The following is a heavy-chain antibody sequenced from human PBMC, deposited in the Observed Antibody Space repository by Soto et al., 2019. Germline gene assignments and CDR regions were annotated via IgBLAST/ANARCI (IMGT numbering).Heavy chain of an antibody. D-gene: IGHD4-4*01. J-gene: IGHJ2*01. CDR2: ISYDGSNK. V-gene: IGHV3-30-3*01. Sequence: QVQLVESGGGVVQPGRSLRLSCAASGFTFSSYAMHGVRQAPGKGLEWVAVISYDGSNKYYADSVKGRFTISRDNSKNTLYLQMISLRAEDTAVYYCARPLWRDDYNWGYFDLWGRGTLVTVSS. CDR1: GFTFSSYA. CDR3: ARPLWRDDYNWGYFDL.